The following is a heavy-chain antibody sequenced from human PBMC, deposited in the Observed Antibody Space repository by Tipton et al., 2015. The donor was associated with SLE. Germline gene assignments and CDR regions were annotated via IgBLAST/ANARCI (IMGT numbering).Heavy chain of an antibody. J-gene: IGHJ5*02. D-gene: IGHD5-12*01. CDR1: GGSISSSNYY. CDR3: ARQGAGYRWDWFDP. Sequence: TLSLTCTVSGGSISSSNYYWGWIRQPPGKGLEWIGSIYHSGSPYYNPSLKSRVTISVDTSKNQFSLKLNSVTAADTAVYYCARQGAGYRWDWFDPWGQGTLVTVSS. CDR2: IYHSGSP. V-gene: IGHV4-39*01.